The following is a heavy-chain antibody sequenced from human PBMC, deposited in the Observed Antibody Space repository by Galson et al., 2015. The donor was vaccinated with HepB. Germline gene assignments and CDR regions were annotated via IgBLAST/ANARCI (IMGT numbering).Heavy chain of an antibody. J-gene: IGHJ5*02. CDR1: GGTFSSYA. CDR2: IIPIFGTA. Sequence: SVKVSCKASGGTFSSYAISWVRQAPGQGLEWMGGIIPIFGTANYAQKFQGRVTITADESTSTAYMELSSLRSEDTAVYYCARAGYCSSTSCLPAGGWFDPWGQGTLVTVSS. V-gene: IGHV1-69*13. CDR3: ARAGYCSSTSCLPAGGWFDP. D-gene: IGHD2-2*01.